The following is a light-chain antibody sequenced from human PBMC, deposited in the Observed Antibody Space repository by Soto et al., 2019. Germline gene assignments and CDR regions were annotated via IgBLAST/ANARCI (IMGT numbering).Light chain of an antibody. Sequence: QSVLTQPPSASGTPGQRVSISCSGGSSNIGSNTVNWYQQLPGTAPKLLIDNDNQRPSGVPDRFSGSKSGTSASLAISGLQSEDEADYYCQSSDSSLSGSVFGGGTKLTVL. CDR3: QSSDSSLSGSV. CDR2: NDN. V-gene: IGLV1-44*01. CDR1: SSNIGSNT. J-gene: IGLJ2*01.